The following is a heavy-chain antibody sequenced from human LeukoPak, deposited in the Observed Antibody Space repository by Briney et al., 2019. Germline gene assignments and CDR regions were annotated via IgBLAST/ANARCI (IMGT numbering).Heavy chain of an antibody. CDR1: GGSLSRCGYY. Sequence: PSGTLSLTCPVSGGSLSRCGYYWSWIRQPPGKGLEGVGYNDHRGSTYYNPSREGRITLSEDRSKKQFSLKMSSVAARGKAGVYCARDSTGTAAGIFGYWGQGTLVTVSS. CDR3: ARDSTGTAAGIFGY. V-gene: IGHV4-30-2*01. D-gene: IGHD6-13*01. CDR2: NDHRGST. J-gene: IGHJ4*02.